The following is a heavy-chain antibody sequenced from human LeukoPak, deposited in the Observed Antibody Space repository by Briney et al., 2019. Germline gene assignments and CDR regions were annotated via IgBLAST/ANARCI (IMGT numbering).Heavy chain of an antibody. Sequence: LRLSSSGSTFTCCSFEMKRVPPGPGHGLEGFLYKSASGSSTYYADSVKGRFTISRDNARNFLYLQMHSLSAEDTALYYCVELRGKRTDGFDIWGQGTLLTVSS. CDR2: KSASGSST. CDR3: VELRGKRTDGFDI. CDR1: TFTCCSFE. V-gene: IGHV3-48*03. D-gene: IGHD1-1*01. J-gene: IGHJ3*02.